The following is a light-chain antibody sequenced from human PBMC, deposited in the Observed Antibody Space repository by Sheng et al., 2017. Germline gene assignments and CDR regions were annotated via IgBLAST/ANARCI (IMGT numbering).Light chain of an antibody. J-gene: IGKJ2*03. CDR1: QSVSSNY. Sequence: IVLTQSPGTLSLSPGERATLSCRASQSVSSNYLAWYQQRPGQAPRLLIYGGPSRAAGIPDRFSGSGSGTDFTLTISRLEPEDSAVYYCQQYGISPPYSFGQGTKLVIK. V-gene: IGKV3-20*01. CDR2: GGP. CDR3: QQYGISPPYS.